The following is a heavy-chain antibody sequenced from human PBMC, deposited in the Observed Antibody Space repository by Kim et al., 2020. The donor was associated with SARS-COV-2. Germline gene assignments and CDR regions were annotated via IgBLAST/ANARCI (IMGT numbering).Heavy chain of an antibody. CDR1: GDSVTSANYY. Sequence: SETLSLTCTVTGDSVTSANYYWGWLRQPPGKGLEWIGSFYYRGNTYYNASLKSRVTISVDTSKNQFSLKLSSVTAADTAVYFCARGRGYSYGIPFDFWGQGTLLTVSS. D-gene: IGHD5-18*01. CDR3: ARGRGYSYGIPFDF. J-gene: IGHJ4*02. V-gene: IGHV4-39*01. CDR2: FYYRGNT.